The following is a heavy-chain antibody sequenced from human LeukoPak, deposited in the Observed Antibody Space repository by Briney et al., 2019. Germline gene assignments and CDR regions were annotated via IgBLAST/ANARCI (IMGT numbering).Heavy chain of an antibody. CDR3: ARLRYCSGGSCFHYYYYYYMDV. Sequence: PSETLSLTCAVYGGSFSGYYWSWIRQPPGKGLEWIGEINHSGSTNYNPSLTSRVTISVDTSKNQFSLKLSSVTAADTAVYYCARLRYCSGGSCFHYYYYYYMDVWGKGTTVTVSS. J-gene: IGHJ6*03. CDR2: INHSGST. CDR1: GGSFSGYY. V-gene: IGHV4-34*01. D-gene: IGHD2-15*01.